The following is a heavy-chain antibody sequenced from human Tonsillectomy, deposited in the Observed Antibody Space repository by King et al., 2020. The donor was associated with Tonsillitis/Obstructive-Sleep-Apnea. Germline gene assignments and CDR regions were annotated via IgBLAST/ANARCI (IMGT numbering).Heavy chain of an antibody. J-gene: IGHJ4*02. CDR1: GYTFTSYY. V-gene: IGHV1-46*01. D-gene: IGHD2-2*01. Sequence: QLVQSGAEVKKPGASVKVSCKASGYTFTSYYMHWVRQAPGQGLEWMGIINPSGGSTSYAQKFQGRVTMTRDTSTSTVYMELSSLRSEDTTVYYCARGFRSTSSEVDFGYWGQGTLVTVSS. CDR3: ARGFRSTSSEVDFGY. CDR2: INPSGGST.